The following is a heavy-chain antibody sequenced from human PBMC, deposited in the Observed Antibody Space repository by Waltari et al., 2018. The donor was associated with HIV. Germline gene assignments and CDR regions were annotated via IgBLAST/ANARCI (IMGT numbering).Heavy chain of an antibody. CDR3: ARGDQWGIFLDSYYGLDV. CDR1: KCVRSRNS. D-gene: IGHD1-26*01. V-gene: IGHV3-7*01. Sequence: EALLVESGGGVVKPGGSLRLSSEASKCVRSRNSLVWVGQASGKGLEWVANINQDATKKNYAESVKGRFSVSRDNGKYSVFLEMNRLRVQDTAVYFCARGDQWGIFLDSYYGLDVWGRGTTVIVSS. CDR2: INQDATKK. J-gene: IGHJ6*02.